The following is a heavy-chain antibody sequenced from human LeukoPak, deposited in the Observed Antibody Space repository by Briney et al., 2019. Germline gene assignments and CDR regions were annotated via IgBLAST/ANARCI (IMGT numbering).Heavy chain of an antibody. V-gene: IGHV5-51*01. CDR1: GYSFTSYW. J-gene: IGHJ4*02. Sequence: GESLKISCKGSGYSFTSYWIGWVRQMPGKGLEWMGIIYPGDSDTRYSPSFQGQVTISADKSISTAYLQWSSLKASDTAMYYCARFHKTYDFWSGYYIYDQWNYFDYWGQGTLVTVSS. D-gene: IGHD3-3*01. CDR2: IYPGDSDT. CDR3: ARFHKTYDFWSGYYIYDQWNYFDY.